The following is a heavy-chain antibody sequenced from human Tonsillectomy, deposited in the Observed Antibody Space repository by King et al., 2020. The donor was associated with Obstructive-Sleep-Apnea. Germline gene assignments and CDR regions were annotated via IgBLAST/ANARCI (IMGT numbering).Heavy chain of an antibody. Sequence: VQLVESGGGVVQPGRSLRLSCAASGFTFSSYDMHWARQAPGKGLEWVAFISYDSTKKYYADSVKGRFTISRDNSKNTLYLQVNSLRTEDTALYYCAKVDFRSERYGHFDKWGQGNRVIVSS. D-gene: IGHD3-3*01. CDR1: GFTFSSYD. CDR2: ISYDSTKK. V-gene: IGHV3-30*18. J-gene: IGHJ4*02. CDR3: AKVDFRSERYGHFDK.